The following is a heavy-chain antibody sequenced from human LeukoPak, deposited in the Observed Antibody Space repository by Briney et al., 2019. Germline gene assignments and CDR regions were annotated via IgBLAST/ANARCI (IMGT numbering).Heavy chain of an antibody. V-gene: IGHV3-23*01. CDR3: AKDRPNYHESNGHYYRRDGDH. Sequence: GGSLRLSCAASGFTFSSYAMSWVRQAPGKGLEWVSSVSSSGDRTFYADSVKDRFTISRDNSKNTLYLQMSRLRAEDTAVYYCAKDRPNYHESNGHYYRRDGDHWGQGTLVTVSS. J-gene: IGHJ5*02. CDR1: GFTFSSYA. D-gene: IGHD3-22*01. CDR2: VSSSGDRT.